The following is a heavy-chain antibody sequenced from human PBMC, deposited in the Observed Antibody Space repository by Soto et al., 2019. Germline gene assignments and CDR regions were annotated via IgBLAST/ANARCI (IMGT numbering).Heavy chain of an antibody. V-gene: IGHV3-23*01. CDR1: GFTFSSYA. D-gene: IGHD2-2*01. CDR2: ISGSGGST. CDR3: AKARSTSWYYYGMDV. J-gene: IGHJ6*02. Sequence: GGSLRLSCAAPGFTFSSYAMSWVRQAPGKGLEWVSAISGSGGSTYYADSVKGRFTISRDNSKNTLYLQMNSLRAEDTAVYYCAKARSTSWYYYGMDVWGQGTTVTVSS.